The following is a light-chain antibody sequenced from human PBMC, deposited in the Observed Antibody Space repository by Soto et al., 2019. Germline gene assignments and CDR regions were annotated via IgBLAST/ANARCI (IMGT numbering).Light chain of an antibody. V-gene: IGLV4-69*01. J-gene: IGLJ3*02. CDR3: QTWGTGIRV. Sequence: QLVLTQSPSASASLGASVKLTCTLSSGHRSYAIAWHQQQPEKGPRYLMKLNSDGSHSKGDGIPDRFSGSSSGAERYLTISSLRSEDETDYSCQTWGTGIRVFGGGTKLTVL. CDR1: SGHRSYA. CDR2: LNSDGSH.